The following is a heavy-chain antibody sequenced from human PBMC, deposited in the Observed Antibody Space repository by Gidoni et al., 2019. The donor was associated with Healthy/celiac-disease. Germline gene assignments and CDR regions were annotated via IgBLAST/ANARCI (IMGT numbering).Heavy chain of an antibody. Sequence: EVQLLESGGGLVQPGGSLRLSCAASGFTFSSYAMSWVRQAPGKGLEWVSASSGSGGSTYYADSVKGRFTISRDNSKNTLYLQMNSLRAEDTAVYYCAKVNKDVLRFLEWLPSSVGFYYGMDVWGQGTTVTVSS. V-gene: IGHV3-23*01. CDR1: GFTFSSYA. D-gene: IGHD3-3*01. CDR3: AKVNKDVLRFLEWLPSSVGFYYGMDV. J-gene: IGHJ6*02. CDR2: SSGSGGST.